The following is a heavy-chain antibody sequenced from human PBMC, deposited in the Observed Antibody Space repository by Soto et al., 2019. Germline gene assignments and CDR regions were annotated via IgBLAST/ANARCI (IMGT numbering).Heavy chain of an antibody. V-gene: IGHV4-39*01. Sequence: QLQLQESGPGLVRPSETLSLTCSVSSGSISSSTYHWAWIRQPPGKGLEWIGSIYFTGDTYYSPSLKTRVTLFVDTSKNLFSLRLNSVTAADTAIYYCAAEISSAGHYWGQGTLVTVSS. CDR3: AAEISSAGHY. D-gene: IGHD6-13*01. J-gene: IGHJ4*02. CDR2: IYFTGDT. CDR1: SGSISSSTYH.